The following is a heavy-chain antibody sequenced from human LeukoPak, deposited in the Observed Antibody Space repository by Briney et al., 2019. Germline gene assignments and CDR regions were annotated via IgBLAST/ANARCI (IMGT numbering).Heavy chain of an antibody. CDR1: GFTFSSYW. D-gene: IGHD2-2*01. V-gene: IGHV3-74*01. J-gene: IGHJ4*02. CDR2: INSDGSST. Sequence: GGSLRLSCAASGFTFSSYWMHWVRQAPGKGLVWVSRINSDGSSTSYADSVKGRFTISRDNAKNTLYLQMNSLRAEDTAVYYCARGRGYCSSTSCYFDYWGQGTLVPVSS. CDR3: ARGRGYCSSTSCYFDY.